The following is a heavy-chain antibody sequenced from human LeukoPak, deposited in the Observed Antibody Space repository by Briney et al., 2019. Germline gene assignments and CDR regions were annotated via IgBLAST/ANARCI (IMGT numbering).Heavy chain of an antibody. Sequence: GGSLRLSCAASGFTFSSYGMHWVRQAPGKGLVWVSRINSDGSSTSYADSVKGRFTISRDNAKNSLYLQMNSLRAEDTAVYYCARDRDPYGGKPSDYWGQGTLVTVSS. J-gene: IGHJ4*02. V-gene: IGHV3-74*01. CDR3: ARDRDPYGGKPSDY. CDR2: INSDGSST. CDR1: GFTFSSYG. D-gene: IGHD4/OR15-4a*01.